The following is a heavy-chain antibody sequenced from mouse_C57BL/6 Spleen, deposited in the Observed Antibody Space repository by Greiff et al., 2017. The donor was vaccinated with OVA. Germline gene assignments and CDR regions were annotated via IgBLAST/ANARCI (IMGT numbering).Heavy chain of an antibody. CDR2: IYPGSGST. CDR1: GYTFTSYR. Sequence: QVQLQQPGAELVKPGASVKMSCKASGYTFTSYRITWVKQRPGQGLEWIGDIYPGSGSTNYNEKFKSKATLTVDTSSSTAYMQLSSLTSEDSAVYYCARSFYGSSYEDDYWGQGTTLTVSS. CDR3: ARSFYGSSYEDDY. D-gene: IGHD1-1*01. V-gene: IGHV1-55*01. J-gene: IGHJ2*01.